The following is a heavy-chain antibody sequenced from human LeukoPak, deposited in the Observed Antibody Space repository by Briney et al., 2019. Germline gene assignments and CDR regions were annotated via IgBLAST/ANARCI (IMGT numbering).Heavy chain of an antibody. CDR2: IYYSEST. J-gene: IGHJ4*02. V-gene: IGHV4-39*02. CDR1: GGSISSSSYY. D-gene: IGHD1-26*01. Sequence: PSETLSLTCTVSGGSISSSSYYWGSIRQPPGKVLEWIRRIYYSESTDYNQSLKSRVTISVDTSKNNFTVKLGSVTAGDTAVYFCARRSGSYYSGLYYFDYWGQGTLVTVSS. CDR3: ARRSGSYYSGLYYFDY.